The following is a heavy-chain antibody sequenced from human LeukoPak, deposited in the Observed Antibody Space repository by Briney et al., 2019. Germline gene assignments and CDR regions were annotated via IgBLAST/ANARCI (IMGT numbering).Heavy chain of an antibody. CDR3: ARDLISGDYTFDY. D-gene: IGHD4-11*01. CDR2: ISSSSSSI. CDR1: GFTFSDFS. J-gene: IGHJ4*02. V-gene: IGHV3-48*02. Sequence: TGGSLRLSCAASGFTFSDFSMNWVRQAPGKGLEWVSYISSSSSSIYYADSVKGRFTISRDNAENSLYLQMNSLRDEDTAVYYCARDLISGDYTFDYWGQGTLVTVSS.